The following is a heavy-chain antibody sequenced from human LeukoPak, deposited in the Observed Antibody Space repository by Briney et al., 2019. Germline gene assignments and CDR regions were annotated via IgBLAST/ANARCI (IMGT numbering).Heavy chain of an antibody. CDR3: AKALNTGGRVSPFDV. V-gene: IGHV3-23*01. J-gene: IGHJ3*01. CDR1: GFTFSDYY. D-gene: IGHD7-27*01. CDR2: ITSNSDYT. Sequence: PGGSLRLSCAASGFTFSDYYMSWIRQAPGKGLEWVSPITSNSDYTYYTDSVKGRFTISRDNSKKTLFLQMNDLRAEDTAIYYCAKALNTGGRVSPFDVWGQGTMVTVSS.